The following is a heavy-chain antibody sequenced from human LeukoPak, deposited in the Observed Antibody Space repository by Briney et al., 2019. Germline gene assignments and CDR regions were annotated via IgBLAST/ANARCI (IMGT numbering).Heavy chain of an antibody. CDR1: GGTFSNYP. Sequence: ASVKVSCKASGGTFSNYPITWVRQAPGQGLEWMGRIIPILGIANYAQKFQGRVTITADRSTSTVYMELSSLRSEDTAVYYCARDGTVVAADAFDIWGQGTMVTVSS. CDR2: IIPILGIA. V-gene: IGHV1-69*04. CDR3: ARDGTVVAADAFDI. D-gene: IGHD2-15*01. J-gene: IGHJ3*02.